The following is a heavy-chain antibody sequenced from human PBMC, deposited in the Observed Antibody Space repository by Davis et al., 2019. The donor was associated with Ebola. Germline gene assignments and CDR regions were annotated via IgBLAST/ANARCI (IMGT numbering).Heavy chain of an antibody. CDR3: AKDLYGDYKDDY. V-gene: IGHV3-23*01. Sequence: GESLKISCAASGFTFTSYSLNWVRQAPGKGLEWVSLISGSGGNTYYADSVKGRFTISRDNSKNTLYLQMNSLRAEDTAVYYCAKDLYGDYKDDYWGQGTLVTVSS. D-gene: IGHD4-17*01. CDR1: GFTFTSYS. CDR2: ISGSGGNT. J-gene: IGHJ4*02.